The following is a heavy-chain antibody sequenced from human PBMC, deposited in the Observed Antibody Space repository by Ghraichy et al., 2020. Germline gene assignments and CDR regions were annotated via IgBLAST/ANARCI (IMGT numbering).Heavy chain of an antibody. CDR3: AGQDSRGWYSY. J-gene: IGHJ4*02. CDR1: EYSFTTYW. CDR2: IYPGDSDT. Sequence: GESLNISCKGSEYSFTTYWIGWVRQMPGKGLEWVGIIYPGDSDTIYSPSFQGQVTISADKSINTAYLQWESLKVSDNDMYYCAGQDSRGWYSYWGQGTLVTVSS. V-gene: IGHV5-51*01. D-gene: IGHD6-19*01.